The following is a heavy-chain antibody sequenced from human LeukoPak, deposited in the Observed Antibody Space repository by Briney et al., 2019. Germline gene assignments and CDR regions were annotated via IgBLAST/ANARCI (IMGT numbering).Heavy chain of an antibody. CDR2: ITDSGYST. J-gene: IGHJ2*01. V-gene: IGHV3-23*01. Sequence: GGSLRLSCAASGFTFSSYAMSWVRRAPGKGLEWVSAITDSGYSTYYADSVKGRFTISRDNSKDTLYLHMNTLRAEDTAIYYCAKDRTVGASYWYFDLWGRGTLVTVSS. D-gene: IGHD1-26*01. CDR3: AKDRTVGASYWYFDL. CDR1: GFTFSSYA.